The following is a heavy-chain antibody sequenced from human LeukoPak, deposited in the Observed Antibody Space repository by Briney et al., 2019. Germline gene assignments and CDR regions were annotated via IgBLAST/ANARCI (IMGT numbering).Heavy chain of an antibody. CDR3: ARAPSGEVESAARGDYLDY. V-gene: IGHV4-34*01. D-gene: IGHD6-13*01. CDR2: INHSGGT. J-gene: IGHJ4*02. CDR1: GGSFSGYF. Sequence: SETLSLTCAVYGGSFSGYFWSWIRQPPGRGLEWIGEINHSGGTNYNPSLKSRVTISVDTSKNQFSLKMNSVTAADTAVYYCARAPSGEVESAARGDYLDYWGQGTLVTVSS.